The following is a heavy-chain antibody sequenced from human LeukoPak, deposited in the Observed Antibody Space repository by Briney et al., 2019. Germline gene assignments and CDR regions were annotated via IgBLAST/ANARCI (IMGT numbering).Heavy chain of an antibody. Sequence: ASVKVSCKASGYTFTSYDINWVRQATGQGLEWMGWMNPNSGNTGYAQKFQGRVTMTRNTSISTAYMELSSLRSGDTAVYYCARGYVDTAMVWGYYYYMDVWGKGTTVTISS. CDR2: MNPNSGNT. D-gene: IGHD5-18*01. CDR3: ARGYVDTAMVWGYYYYMDV. CDR1: GYTFTSYD. V-gene: IGHV1-8*01. J-gene: IGHJ6*03.